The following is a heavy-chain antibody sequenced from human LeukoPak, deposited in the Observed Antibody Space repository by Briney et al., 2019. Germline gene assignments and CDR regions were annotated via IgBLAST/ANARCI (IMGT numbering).Heavy chain of an antibody. CDR1: GFTVSSNY. J-gene: IGHJ4*02. D-gene: IGHD3-9*01. Sequence: GGSLRLSCAASGFTVSSNYMSWVRQAPGKGLEWVSVIYSGGSTYYADSVKGRFTISRDNSKNTLYLQMNSLRAEDTAVYYCARDPALRYFDWSYFDYWGQGTLVTVSS. V-gene: IGHV3-66*01. CDR3: ARDPALRYFDWSYFDY. CDR2: IYSGGST.